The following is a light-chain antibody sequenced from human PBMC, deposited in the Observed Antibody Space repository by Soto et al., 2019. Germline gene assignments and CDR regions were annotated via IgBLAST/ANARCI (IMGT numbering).Light chain of an antibody. CDR3: QQLKSYPIT. V-gene: IGKV1-9*01. CDR2: AAS. J-gene: IGKJ5*01. Sequence: IQLTQSPSSLSASVGDRVTITCRASQDINTLFDWYQQKPGKAPRLLISAASTLQSGVPSRFSGSGSGTEFTLTISSLQPEDFATYHCQQLKSYPITFGHGTRLEI. CDR1: QDINTL.